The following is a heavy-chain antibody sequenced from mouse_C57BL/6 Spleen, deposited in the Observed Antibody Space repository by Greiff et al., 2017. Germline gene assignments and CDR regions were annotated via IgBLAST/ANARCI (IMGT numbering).Heavy chain of an antibody. CDR1: GYTFTSYW. J-gene: IGHJ4*01. D-gene: IGHD2-10*02. Sequence: VQLQQPGAELVRPGSSVKLSCKASGYTFTSYWMHWVKQRPIQGLEWIGNIDPSDSETHYNQKFKDKATLTVDKSSSTAYMQLSRLTSEDSAVYYCARSEYGNYLAMDYWGQGTSVTVSS. CDR3: ARSEYGNYLAMDY. V-gene: IGHV1-52*01. CDR2: IDPSDSET.